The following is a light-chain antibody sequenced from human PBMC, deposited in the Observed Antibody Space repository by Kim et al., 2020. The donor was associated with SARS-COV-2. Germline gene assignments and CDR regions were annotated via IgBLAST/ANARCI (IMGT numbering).Light chain of an antibody. CDR1: QSVLYSSKNKNY. Sequence: ATINCKSSQSVLYSSKNKNYLTWYQQKPGQPPKLIIYGASTREAGVPDRFSGSGYGTDFTLTISSLQAEDVAVYYCQQYYTTPFTFGGGTKVDIK. J-gene: IGKJ4*01. V-gene: IGKV4-1*01. CDR2: GAS. CDR3: QQYYTTPFT.